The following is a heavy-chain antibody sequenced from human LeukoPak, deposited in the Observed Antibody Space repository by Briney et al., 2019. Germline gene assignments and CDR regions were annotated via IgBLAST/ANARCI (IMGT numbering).Heavy chain of an antibody. V-gene: IGHV1-18*01. CDR2: ISAYNGNT. D-gene: IGHD3-22*01. CDR1: DYTFTNYG. CDR3: ARAGHRRYYYDNGYDY. Sequence: GASVKVSCKASDYTFTNYGISWVRQAPGQGLEWMGWISAYNGNTNYAQKLQGRVTMTTDTSTSTAYMELRSRRSDDTAVYYCARAGHRRYYYDNGYDYWGQGTLVTVSS. J-gene: IGHJ4*02.